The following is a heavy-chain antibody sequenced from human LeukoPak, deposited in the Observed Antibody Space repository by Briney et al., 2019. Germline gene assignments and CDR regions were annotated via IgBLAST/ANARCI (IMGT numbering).Heavy chain of an antibody. CDR1: GYTFTGYY. Sequence: ASVKVSCKASGYTFTGYYMHWVRQAPGQGLEWMGWINPNSGGTNYAQKFQGRVTMTRDTSISTAYMELSRLRSDDTAVYHCARDRAPYYYDSSAYYFDYWGQGTLVTVSS. D-gene: IGHD3-22*01. CDR2: INPNSGGT. J-gene: IGHJ4*02. CDR3: ARDRAPYYYDSSAYYFDY. V-gene: IGHV1-2*02.